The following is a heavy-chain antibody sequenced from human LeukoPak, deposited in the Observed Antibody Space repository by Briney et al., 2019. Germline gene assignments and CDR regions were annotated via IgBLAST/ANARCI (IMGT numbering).Heavy chain of an antibody. V-gene: IGHV3-23*01. Sequence: GGSLRLSCAASGFTFSSYAMSWVRQAPGQGLEWVSAISAGSDHIYYAVSVQGRFTISRDNSKNTLYLQMNSLRAEDTALYYCANFVDTSMGGNDYWGQGTLVTVSS. CDR2: ISAGSDHI. J-gene: IGHJ4*02. CDR1: GFTFSSYA. D-gene: IGHD5-18*01. CDR3: ANFVDTSMGGNDY.